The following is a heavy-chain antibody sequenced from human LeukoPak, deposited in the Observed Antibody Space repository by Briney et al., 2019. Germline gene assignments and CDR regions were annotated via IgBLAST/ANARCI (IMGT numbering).Heavy chain of an antibody. CDR3: ARHRDSSGSIDY. CDR2: IWYDGSNK. Sequence: GGSLRLSCTASAFTFSSYGMHWVRQAPGKGLEWVAVIWYDGSNKYYADSVKGRFTISRDNSKNTLYLQMNSLRAEDTAVYYCARHRDSSGSIDYWGQGTLVTVSS. J-gene: IGHJ4*02. V-gene: IGHV3-33*08. CDR1: AFTFSSYG. D-gene: IGHD3-22*01.